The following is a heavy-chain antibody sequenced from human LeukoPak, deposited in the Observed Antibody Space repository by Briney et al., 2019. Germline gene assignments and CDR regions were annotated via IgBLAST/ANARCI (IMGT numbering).Heavy chain of an antibody. V-gene: IGHV1-2*02. CDR2: INPNSGGT. Sequence: ASVKVSCTASGYNFRDYHIHWVRQAPGQGLEWMGWINPNSGGTNSAHKFQGRVTMTRDTSISTAYMELSRLTPDDTAIYYCARVSSLDYWGQGTLVTGAS. CDR3: ARVSSLDY. CDR1: GYNFRDYH. J-gene: IGHJ4*02. D-gene: IGHD2/OR15-2a*01.